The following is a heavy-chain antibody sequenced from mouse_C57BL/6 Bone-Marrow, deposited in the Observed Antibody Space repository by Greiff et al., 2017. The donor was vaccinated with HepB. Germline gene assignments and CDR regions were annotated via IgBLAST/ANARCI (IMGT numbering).Heavy chain of an antibody. CDR2: IDPNSGGT. CDR3: ARSIPIYDDHGQYAMHS. Sequence: QVQLQQPGAELVKPGASVKLSCKASGYTFTSYWMHWVKQRPGRGLEWIGRIDPNSGGTKYNEKFKSKATLTVDKPSSTAYMQLSSLTSEDSAVYYCARSIPIYDDHGQYAMHSWGQGASVTASS. V-gene: IGHV1-72*01. D-gene: IGHD2-4*01. CDR1: GYTFTSYW. J-gene: IGHJ4*01.